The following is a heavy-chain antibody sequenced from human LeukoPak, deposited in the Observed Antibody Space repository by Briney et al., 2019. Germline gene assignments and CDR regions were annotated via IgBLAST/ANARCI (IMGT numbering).Heavy chain of an antibody. CDR2: TYYRSKWYN. V-gene: IGHV6-1*01. D-gene: IGHD3-3*01. CDR1: GDSVSSNSAA. J-gene: IGHJ4*02. CDR3: AREIVDYDFWSGYYTGFDY. Sequence: KTSQTLSLTCAISGDSVSSNSAAWNWIRQSPSRGLEWLGRTYYRSKWYNDYAVSVKSRITINPDTSKNQFSLQLNSVTPEDTAVYYCAREIVDYDFWSGYYTGFDYWGQGTLVTVSS.